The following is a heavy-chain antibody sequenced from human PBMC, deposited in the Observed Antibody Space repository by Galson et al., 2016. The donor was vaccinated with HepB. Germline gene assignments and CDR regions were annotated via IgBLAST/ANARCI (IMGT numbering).Heavy chain of an antibody. Sequence: ETLSLTCAVSGYSISSGYYWAWIRQPPGKGLEWIGTIHHTGSTYYSPSLNGRVTISLDTSVNHFSLRLTSKTAADTALYYCMREGLTTDYWGQGTLVTVSS. V-gene: IGHV4-38-2*02. CDR3: MREGLTTDY. CDR2: IHHTGST. J-gene: IGHJ4*02. D-gene: IGHD4-11*01. CDR1: GYSISSGYY.